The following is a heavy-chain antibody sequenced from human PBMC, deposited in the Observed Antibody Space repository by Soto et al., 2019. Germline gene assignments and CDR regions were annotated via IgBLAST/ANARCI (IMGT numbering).Heavy chain of an antibody. Sequence: SLRLSCAASGFTFDDYAMHWVRQAPGKGLEWVSGISWNSGSIGYADSVKGRFTISRDNAKNSLYLQMNSLRAEDTALYYCAKDFVRYCSSTSCPSPGMDVWGQGTTVTVSS. V-gene: IGHV3-9*01. J-gene: IGHJ6*02. D-gene: IGHD2-2*01. CDR1: GFTFDDYA. CDR2: ISWNSGSI. CDR3: AKDFVRYCSSTSCPSPGMDV.